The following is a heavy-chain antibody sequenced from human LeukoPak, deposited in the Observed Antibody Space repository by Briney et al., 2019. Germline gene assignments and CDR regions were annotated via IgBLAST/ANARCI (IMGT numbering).Heavy chain of an antibody. J-gene: IGHJ4*02. D-gene: IGHD4-4*01. CDR2: INHSGST. CDR1: GGSFSGYY. CDR3: ARASGSPNDYSNYGSDY. V-gene: IGHV4-34*01. Sequence: PSETLSLTCAVYGGSFSGYYWSWIRQPPVKGLEWIGEINHSGSTNYNPSLKSRVTISVDTSKNQFSLKLSSVTAADTAVYYCARASGSPNDYSNYGSDYWGQGTLVTVSS.